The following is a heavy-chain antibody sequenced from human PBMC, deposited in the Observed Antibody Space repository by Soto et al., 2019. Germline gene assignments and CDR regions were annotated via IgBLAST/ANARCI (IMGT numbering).Heavy chain of an antibody. D-gene: IGHD6-19*01. CDR3: ARDVGGIAVAGPFDY. Sequence: QVQLVQSGAEVKKPGASVKVSCKASGYTFTSYAMHWVRQAPGQRLEWMGWINAGNGNTKYSQKFQGRVTITRDTAASTAYMELSSLRSEATAVYYCARDVGGIAVAGPFDYWGQGTLVTVSS. V-gene: IGHV1-3*01. CDR1: GYTFTSYA. CDR2: INAGNGNT. J-gene: IGHJ4*02.